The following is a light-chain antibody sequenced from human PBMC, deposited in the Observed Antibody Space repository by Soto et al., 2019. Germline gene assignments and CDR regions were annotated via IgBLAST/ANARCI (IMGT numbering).Light chain of an antibody. CDR3: QLLYRTRYT. CDR1: QTISSF. CDR2: ATS. J-gene: IGKJ2*01. Sequence: DIQMTQSPSFLSASLGDRVTITCRASQTISSFLYWYQQRPGKAPKLLIYATSNLHSGVPSRFSGDGSRTDFTLTINSLQAEDFATYCCQLLYRTRYTFGQGTNL. V-gene: IGKV1-39*01.